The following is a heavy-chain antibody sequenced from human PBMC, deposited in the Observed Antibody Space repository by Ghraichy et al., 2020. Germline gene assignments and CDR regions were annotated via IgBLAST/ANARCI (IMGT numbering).Heavy chain of an antibody. Sequence: GGSLRLSCAASGFTFSRSAVAWVRQAPGKGLQWVSASGDGGNRYYAESVLGLFTGSRDNSENTLYLQMNNLRADDTAVYYCAEGVSLTTVAVPDYYFDFWGQGTQVTVSP. J-gene: IGHJ4*02. CDR1: GFTFSRSA. CDR3: AEGVSLTTVAVPDYYFDF. CDR2: SGDGGNR. D-gene: IGHD6-19*01. V-gene: IGHV3-23*01.